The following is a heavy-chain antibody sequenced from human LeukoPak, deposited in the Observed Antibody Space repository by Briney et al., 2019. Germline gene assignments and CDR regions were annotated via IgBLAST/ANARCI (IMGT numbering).Heavy chain of an antibody. Sequence: GESLRLSCEASGFTVSRTYMTWVRQAPGKGLEWVSVIYSGGSTYYADSVKGRFTISRDTSKNTVDLQMNSLRAEDTAVYYCARGPQVIDYWGQGTLVTVAS. V-gene: IGHV3-66*01. CDR2: IYSGGST. CDR3: ARGPQVIDY. D-gene: IGHD1-14*01. J-gene: IGHJ4*02. CDR1: GFTVSRTY.